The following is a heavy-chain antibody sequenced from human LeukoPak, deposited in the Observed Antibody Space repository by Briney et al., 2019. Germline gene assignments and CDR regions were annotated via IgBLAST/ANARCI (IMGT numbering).Heavy chain of an antibody. CDR1: GFTFSSYW. CDR2: IKQDGSEK. V-gene: IGHV3-7*01. D-gene: IGHD1-14*01. J-gene: IGHJ3*02. Sequence: PGGSLRLSCAASGFTFSSYWMSWVRQAPGKGPEWVANIKQDGSEKNYVDSVKGRFTISRDNAKNSLYLQMSSLRAEDTAVYYCARDGFPNLWGDAFDIWGQGTVVTVSS. CDR3: ARDGFPNLWGDAFDI.